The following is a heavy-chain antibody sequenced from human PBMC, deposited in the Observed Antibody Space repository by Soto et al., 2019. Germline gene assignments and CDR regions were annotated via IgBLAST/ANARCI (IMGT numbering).Heavy chain of an antibody. D-gene: IGHD5-12*01. CDR1: GFTFSSYA. V-gene: IGHV3-23*01. Sequence: EVHLLASGGGLVQPGGSLRLSCAASGFTFSSYAMSWVRQAPGKGLEWVSAISGRGGDTYYADSVKGRFTISRDNSRNTLYLQMSSLRAEDMAVYYCAKGSASGRPYYFDYWGQGTLVTVSS. J-gene: IGHJ4*02. CDR2: ISGRGGDT. CDR3: AKGSASGRPYYFDY.